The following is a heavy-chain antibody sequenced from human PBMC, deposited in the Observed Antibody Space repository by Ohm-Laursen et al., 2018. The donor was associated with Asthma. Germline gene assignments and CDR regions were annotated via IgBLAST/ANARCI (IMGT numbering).Heavy chain of an antibody. J-gene: IGHJ2*01. CDR2: IYYSGST. D-gene: IGHD6-19*01. CDR3: ARNIAVAGTDWYFDL. V-gene: IGHV4-31*03. Sequence: SETLSLTCTVSGGSINSGGYYWSRIRQHPGKGLEWIGHIYYSGSTYYNPSLQSRVTISVDTSKNQFSLKLSSVTAAGTAVYYCARNIAVAGTDWYFDLWGRGTLVTVSS. CDR1: GGSINSGGYY.